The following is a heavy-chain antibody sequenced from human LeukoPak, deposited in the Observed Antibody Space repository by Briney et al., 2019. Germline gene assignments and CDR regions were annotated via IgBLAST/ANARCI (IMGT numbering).Heavy chain of an antibody. V-gene: IGHV3-23*01. D-gene: IGHD3-10*01. CDR3: AKFRSGFVDY. CDR1: GFTFSSYA. J-gene: IGHJ4*02. Sequence: PGGSLRLSCAASGFTFSSYAMSWVRQAPGKGLEWVSAISGSGGSSYYADSVKDRYTLSLDSSKNTLYLQTNSLRAEDTAVYYCAKFRSGFVDYWGQGTLVTVSS. CDR2: ISGSGGSS.